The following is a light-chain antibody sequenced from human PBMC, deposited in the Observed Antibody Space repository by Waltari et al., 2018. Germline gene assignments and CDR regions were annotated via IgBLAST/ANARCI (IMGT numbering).Light chain of an antibody. V-gene: IGLV1-40*01. CDR3: QSYDSGLNGLF. Sequence: QSVLTQTPSVSGAPGQRVTLSCTGSSSNIGSPYNVDWYQQVPGRAPKLLIYDDSHRPSGVPDRFSGSKSGTSASLAITGLQAEDEAEYFCQSYDSGLNGLFFGGGTKVTVL. CDR2: DDS. CDR1: SSNIGSPYN. J-gene: IGLJ2*01.